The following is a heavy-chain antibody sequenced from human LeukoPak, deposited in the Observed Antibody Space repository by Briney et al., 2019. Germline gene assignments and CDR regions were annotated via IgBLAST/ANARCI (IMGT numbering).Heavy chain of an antibody. CDR3: ARDAVLIGLDY. CDR2: ISSSSSYI. Sequence: GGSLRLSCAASGFTFSSYSMNWVRQAPGKGLEWVSAISSSSSYIYYADSVKGRFTISRDNAKNSLYLQMNSLRAEDTAVYYCARDAVLIGLDYWGQGTLVTVSS. J-gene: IGHJ4*02. CDR1: GFTFSSYS. V-gene: IGHV3-21*01.